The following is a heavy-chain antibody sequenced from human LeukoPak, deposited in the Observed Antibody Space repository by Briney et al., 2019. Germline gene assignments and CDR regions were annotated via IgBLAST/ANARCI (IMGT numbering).Heavy chain of an antibody. D-gene: IGHD4-17*01. J-gene: IGHJ4*02. V-gene: IGHV3-23*01. CDR1: GFTFSSYA. CDR2: ISGSGGST. Sequence: GGSLRLSCAASGFTFSSYAMSWVRQAPGKGLEWVSAISGSGGSTYYADSVKGRFTISRDNSKNTLYLQMNSLRAEDTAVYYCAKRDYGDGSRYYFDYWGQGTLVTVSS. CDR3: AKRDYGDGSRYYFDY.